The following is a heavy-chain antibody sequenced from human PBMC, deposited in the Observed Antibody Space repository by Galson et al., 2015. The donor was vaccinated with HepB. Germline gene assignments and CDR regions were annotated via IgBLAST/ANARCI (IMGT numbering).Heavy chain of an antibody. D-gene: IGHD3-3*01. CDR2: INGDGSNT. CDR3: ARDRPSESHS. V-gene: IGHV3-74*01. J-gene: IGHJ4*02. Sequence: SLRLSCAASGFTFSSYWMHWVRQAPGKGLVWVSRINGDGSNTNYADSVKGRFTISRDNAKNTLYLQMNSLRGEDTAVYYCARDRPSESHSWGQGTLVTVSS. CDR1: GFTFSSYW.